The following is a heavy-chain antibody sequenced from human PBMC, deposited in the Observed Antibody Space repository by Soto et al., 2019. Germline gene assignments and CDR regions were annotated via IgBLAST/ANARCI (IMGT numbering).Heavy chain of an antibody. CDR2: IIPIFGTA. CDR1: GDTFNKYA. CDR3: ARGARFLEWLSFDH. D-gene: IGHD3-3*01. V-gene: IGHV1-69*12. Sequence: QVQLEQSGAAVKTLGSSVKVSCKASGDTFNKYAISWVRQAPGQGLEWMGGIIPIFGTANYAPKFQDRVTITADEATSTAYMELTSLNSDDTDVYFCARGARFLEWLSFDHWGQGTLVTVSS. J-gene: IGHJ4*02.